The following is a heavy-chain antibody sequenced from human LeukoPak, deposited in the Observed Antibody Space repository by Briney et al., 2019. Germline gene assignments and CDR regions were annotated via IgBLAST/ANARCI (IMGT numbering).Heavy chain of an antibody. CDR2: ISAYNGNT. CDR3: ARVQYCSGGSCYLPSSL. CDR1: GYTFTSYG. V-gene: IGHV1-18*01. Sequence: ASVKVSCKASGYTFTSYGISWVRQTPGQGLEWMGWISAYNGNTNYAQKLQGRVTMTTDTSTSTAYMELRSLRSDDTAVYYCARVQYCSGGSCYLPSSLWGQGTLVTVSS. D-gene: IGHD2-15*01. J-gene: IGHJ4*02.